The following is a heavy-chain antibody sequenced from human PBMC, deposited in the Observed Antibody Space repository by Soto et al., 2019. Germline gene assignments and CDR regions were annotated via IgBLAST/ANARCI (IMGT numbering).Heavy chain of an antibody. CDR2: ISAYNGNT. J-gene: IGHJ4*02. Sequence: ASVKVSCKASGYTFTSYGISWVRQAPGQGLEWMGWISAYNGNTNYAQKHQGRVTMTTDTSTSTAYMELRSLRFDDTAVYYCARDQFRGFGPGYWGQGTLVTVSS. CDR3: ARDQFRGFGPGY. D-gene: IGHD3-10*01. CDR1: GYTFTSYG. V-gene: IGHV1-18*01.